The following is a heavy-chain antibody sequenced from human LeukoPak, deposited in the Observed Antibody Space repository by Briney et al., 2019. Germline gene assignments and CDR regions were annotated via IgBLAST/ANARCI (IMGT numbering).Heavy chain of an antibody. D-gene: IGHD2-21*02. CDR1: NGFDSYY. CDR3: GVYGGDWRFDF. Sequence: KPSETLSLTCAVYNGFDSYYMTIVRQPPGKGLEWVGEITYRGSGNHNPSLKGRATISINVSQRQFSLSLRSVTAADTATYYCGVYGGDWRFDFWGQGTPTTVSS. CDR2: ITYRGSG. V-gene: IGHV4-34*04. J-gene: IGHJ4*02.